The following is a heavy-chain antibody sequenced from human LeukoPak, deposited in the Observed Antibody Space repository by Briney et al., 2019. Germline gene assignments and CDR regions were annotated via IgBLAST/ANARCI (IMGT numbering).Heavy chain of an antibody. Sequence: GGSLRLSCAASGFTFSSYWMSWVRQAPGKGLEWVANIKQDGSEKYYVDSVKGRFTISRDNAKNSLYLQMNSLRAEDTAVYYCARVGIVVVVAPTQRRIDAFDIWGQGTMVTVSS. V-gene: IGHV3-7*01. J-gene: IGHJ3*02. CDR1: GFTFSSYW. CDR2: IKQDGSEK. D-gene: IGHD2-15*01. CDR3: ARVGIVVVVAPTQRRIDAFDI.